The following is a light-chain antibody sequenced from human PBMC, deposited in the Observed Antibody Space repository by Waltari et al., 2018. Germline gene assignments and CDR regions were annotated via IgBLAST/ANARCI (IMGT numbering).Light chain of an antibody. V-gene: IGKV1-5*01. CDR2: DAS. J-gene: IGKJ4*01. CDR3: QQSYSTPLT. CDR1: QSVSSW. Sequence: DIQMTQSPSTLSASVGDTVTITCRASQSVSSWLAWYQQKAGKAPTVLIYDASDLESGVPSRFSGSGSDTEFTLTISNLQPDDFATYYCQQSYSTPLTFGGGTKVEIK.